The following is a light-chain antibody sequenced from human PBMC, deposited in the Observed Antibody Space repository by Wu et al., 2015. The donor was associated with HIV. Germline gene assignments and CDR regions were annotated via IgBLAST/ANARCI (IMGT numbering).Light chain of an antibody. CDR3: QQLNSSPWP. J-gene: IGKJ4*01. V-gene: IGKV1-9*01. Sequence: IQLTQSPSALSASVGDRVTITCRASQGIHNYLAWFQQQPGKAPKLLIYAASTLQSGVPSRFSGSGYGTDFTLTISSLRPEDFATYYCQQLNSSPWPFGGGTKVEI. CDR2: AAS. CDR1: QGIHNY.